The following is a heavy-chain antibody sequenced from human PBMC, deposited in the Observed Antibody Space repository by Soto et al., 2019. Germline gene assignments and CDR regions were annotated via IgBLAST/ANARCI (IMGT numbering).Heavy chain of an antibody. V-gene: IGHV3-7*01. J-gene: IGHJ4*02. D-gene: IGHD4-17*01. Sequence: EVQLVESGGGLVQPGGSLRLSCAASGFTFSSYWMSWVRQAPGKGLEWVANIKQDGSEKYYVDSGKGRFTISRDNAKNSLYLQMNSLRAEDTAVYYCAREYFPPFYGGHRDILDYWGQGTLVTVSS. CDR1: GFTFSSYW. CDR2: IKQDGSEK. CDR3: AREYFPPFYGGHRDILDY.